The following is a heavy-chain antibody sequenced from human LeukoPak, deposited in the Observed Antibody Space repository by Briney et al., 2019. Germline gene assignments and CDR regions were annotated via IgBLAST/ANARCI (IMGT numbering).Heavy chain of an antibody. CDR1: GYSFTSNW. D-gene: IGHD6-19*01. J-gene: IGHJ4*02. CDR3: ARFSGYSSGWADY. CDR2: IYPGDSDT. V-gene: IGHV5-51*01. Sequence: GESLKISCKDSGYSFTSNWIGWVRQMPGKGLEWMGIIYPGDSDTRYSPSFQGQVTISADKSINTAYLQWSSLKASDTALYYCARFSGYSSGWADYWGQGTLVTVSS.